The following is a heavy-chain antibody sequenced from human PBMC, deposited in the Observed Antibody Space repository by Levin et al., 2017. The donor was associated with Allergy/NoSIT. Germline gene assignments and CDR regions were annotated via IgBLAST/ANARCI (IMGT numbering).Heavy chain of an antibody. V-gene: IGHV3-48*01. J-gene: IGHJ5*01. CDR3: ARDARRVDSGYDYWFDY. CDR1: GFIFNSNS. CDR2: ISGNGEAI. D-gene: IGHD5-12*01. Sequence: AGGSLRLSCIGSGFIFNSNSMNWVRQVPGKGLEWISHISGNGEAIEYADSVEGRFTISRDNAKNALYMQMTSLRAEDTAVYYCARDARRVDSGYDYWFDYWGQGILVTVSS.